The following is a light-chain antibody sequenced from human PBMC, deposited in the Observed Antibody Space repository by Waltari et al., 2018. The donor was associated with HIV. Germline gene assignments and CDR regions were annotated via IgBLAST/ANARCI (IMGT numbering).Light chain of an antibody. CDR1: ASSLYSDGNTY. Sequence: DVLLTQSPVSLSVSLGPPASISCTSTASSLYSDGNTYLNWFRQRPGQSPRRLFYSASNLDPGVADRISGSGSGINFTFTSSRVEAEDVGFYYCMQGTHWPPTFGGGTRLDIK. CDR2: SAS. V-gene: IGKV2-30*01. J-gene: IGKJ2*01. CDR3: MQGTHWPPT.